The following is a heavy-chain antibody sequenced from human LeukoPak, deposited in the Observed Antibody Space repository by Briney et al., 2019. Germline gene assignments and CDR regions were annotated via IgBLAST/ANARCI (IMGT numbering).Heavy chain of an antibody. D-gene: IGHD3-10*01. CDR1: GASISRGDYY. CDR3: ARDPSPDLWFFDY. J-gene: IGHJ4*02. V-gene: IGHV4-61*02. Sequence: SQTLSFTCTVSGASISRGDYYWTWIRQPAGKGLEWIGRIYTSGITIYNPSLKSRLTMSLDTSKNQFSLKLSSVTAADTAVYYCARDPSPDLWFFDYWGQGTLVTVSS. CDR2: IYTSGIT.